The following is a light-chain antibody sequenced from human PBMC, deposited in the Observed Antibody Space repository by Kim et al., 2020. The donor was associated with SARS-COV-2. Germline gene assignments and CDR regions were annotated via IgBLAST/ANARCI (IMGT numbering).Light chain of an antibody. Sequence: DIQMTQSPSTVSAPVGDRVTITCRASQSVSSWLAWYQQKPGKAPKLLIYQASTLEGGVPSRFSGRGSGTEFTLTINSMQPDDFATYSCQQYDSHPYTFGEGTKLEI. CDR3: QQYDSHPYT. CDR1: QSVSSW. V-gene: IGKV1-5*03. J-gene: IGKJ2*01. CDR2: QAS.